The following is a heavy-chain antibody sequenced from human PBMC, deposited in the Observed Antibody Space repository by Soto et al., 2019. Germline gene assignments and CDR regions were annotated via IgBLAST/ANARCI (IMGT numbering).Heavy chain of an antibody. V-gene: IGHV4-59*01. J-gene: IGHJ6*02. CDR3: AREVDYYYGMDV. Sequence: SETLSLTCTVSGGSISSYYWSWIRQPPGKGLEWIGYIYYSGSTNYNPSLKSRVTISVDTSKNQFSLKLSSVTAADTAVYYCAREVDYYYGMDVWGQGTAVTVSS. CDR1: GGSISSYY. CDR2: IYYSGST.